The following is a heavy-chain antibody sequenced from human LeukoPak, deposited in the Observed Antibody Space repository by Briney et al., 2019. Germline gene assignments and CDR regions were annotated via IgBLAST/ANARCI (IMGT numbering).Heavy chain of an antibody. Sequence: GRSLRLSCAASGFTFSSYAMHWVRQAPGKGLEWVANIKQDGSEKYYVDSVKGRFTISRDNAKNSLYLQMNSLRAEDTAVYYCARDVYNMGDYWGQGTLVTVSS. CDR2: IKQDGSEK. J-gene: IGHJ4*02. CDR1: GFTFSSYA. V-gene: IGHV3-7*01. CDR3: ARDVYNMGDY. D-gene: IGHD1-1*01.